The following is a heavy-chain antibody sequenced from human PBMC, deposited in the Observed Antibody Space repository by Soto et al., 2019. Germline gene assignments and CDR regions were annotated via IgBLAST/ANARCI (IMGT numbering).Heavy chain of an antibody. CDR3: AREGHGYYNY. CDR1: GFTFSSYE. Sequence: GGSLRLSCAASGFTFSSYEMNWVRQAPGKGLEWVSYISSSGSTIYYADSVKGRLTISRDNAKNSLYLQMNSLRAEDTAVYYCAREGHGYYNYWGQGTLVTVSS. V-gene: IGHV3-48*03. J-gene: IGHJ4*02. D-gene: IGHD3-3*01. CDR2: ISSSGSTI.